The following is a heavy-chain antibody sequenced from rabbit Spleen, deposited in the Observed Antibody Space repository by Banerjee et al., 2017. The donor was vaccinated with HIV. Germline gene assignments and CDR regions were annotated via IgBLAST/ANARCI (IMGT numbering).Heavy chain of an antibody. J-gene: IGHJ4*01. D-gene: IGHD1-1*01. CDR2: IYAGSGGST. CDR1: GFSFSNKAV. V-gene: IGHV1S45*01. CDR3: ARDGNGGYVMDYLYL. Sequence: QEQLVESGGGLVKPGGSLKLSCTASGFSFSNKAVMCWVRQAPGKGLEWIACIYAGSGGSTYYASWAKGRFTISKTSSTTVTLQMTSLTAADTATYFCARDGNGGYVMDYLYLWGPGTLVTVS.